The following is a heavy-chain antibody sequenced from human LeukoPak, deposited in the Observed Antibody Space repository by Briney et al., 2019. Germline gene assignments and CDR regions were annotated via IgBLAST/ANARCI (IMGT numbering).Heavy chain of an antibody. J-gene: IGHJ4*02. V-gene: IGHV4-39*07. CDR1: GGSISSSSYY. D-gene: IGHD6-13*01. Sequence: PSETLSLTCTVSGGSISSSSYYWGWIRQPPGKGLEWIGSIYYSGSTYYNPSLKSRVTISVGTSKNQFSLKLSSVTAADTAVYYCARVSISAAASDYWGQGTLVTVSS. CDR2: IYYSGST. CDR3: ARVSISAAASDY.